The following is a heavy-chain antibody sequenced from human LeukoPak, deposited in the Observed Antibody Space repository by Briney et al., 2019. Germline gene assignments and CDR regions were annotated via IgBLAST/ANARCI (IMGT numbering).Heavy chain of an antibody. CDR3: AREAFCSGGSCYSTNWFDP. V-gene: IGHV1-2*02. CDR2: INPNSGGT. Sequence: GASVKVSCKASGYTFTGYYMHWVRQAPGQGLEWMGWINPNSGGTNYAQKFQGRVTMTRDTSISTAYMELSRLRSDDTDVYYCAREAFCSGGSCYSTNWFDPWGQGTLVTVSS. J-gene: IGHJ5*02. D-gene: IGHD2-15*01. CDR1: GYTFTGYY.